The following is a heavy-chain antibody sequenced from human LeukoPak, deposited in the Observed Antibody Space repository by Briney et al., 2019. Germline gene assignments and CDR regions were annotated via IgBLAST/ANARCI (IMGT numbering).Heavy chain of an antibody. CDR2: FYYSGST. D-gene: IGHD2-2*02. CDR1: GGSVSSYS. CDR3: ARTRSQAISAQYFDY. Sequence: NPSETLSLICTVSGGSVSSYSWSWIRQPPGKGLEWIGYFYYSGSTNYNPSLKSRVTISVDTSKSQFSLNLTSVTAADTAVYYCARTRSQAISAQYFDYWGQGTLVTVSS. J-gene: IGHJ4*02. V-gene: IGHV4-59*08.